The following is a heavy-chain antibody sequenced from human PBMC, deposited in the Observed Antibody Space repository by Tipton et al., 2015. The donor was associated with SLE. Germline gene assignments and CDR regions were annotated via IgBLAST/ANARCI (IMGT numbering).Heavy chain of an antibody. D-gene: IGHD2-2*02. CDR3: ARTGGFCTRTDCYS. CDR2: IYYSGIT. CDR1: GGSINVMSNY. J-gene: IGHJ4*02. Sequence: TLSLTCSVSGGSINVMSNYWGWIRQSPGKGLEWMGNIYYSGITYYNPSLKSRVTMSVDTSKNQFSLKLTSVTAADTAVYYCARTGGFCTRTDCYSWGQGTLVTVSS. V-gene: IGHV4-39*07.